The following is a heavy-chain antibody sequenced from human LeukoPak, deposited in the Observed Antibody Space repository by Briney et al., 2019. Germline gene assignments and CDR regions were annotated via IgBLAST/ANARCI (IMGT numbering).Heavy chain of an antibody. CDR2: IRFTGSYI. D-gene: IGHD2-2*01. CDR1: GFTFSHYS. J-gene: IGHJ6*02. CDR3: ARAPIVPSTTYASVYYYGMDV. V-gene: IGHV3-21*01. Sequence: PGGSLRLSCVASGFTFSHYSMNWVRQAPGKGLEWVSSIRFTGSYIYYADSVKGRFTISRDNAKNSLYLQMNSLRAEDTAVYYCARAPIVPSTTYASVYYYGMDVWGQGTTVTVSS.